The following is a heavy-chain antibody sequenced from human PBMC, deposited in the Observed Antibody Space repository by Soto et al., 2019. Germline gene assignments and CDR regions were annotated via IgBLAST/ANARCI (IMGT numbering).Heavy chain of an antibody. Sequence: ASVKVSCKASGYTFTGYYMHWVRQAPGQGLEWMGWINPNSGGTNYAQKFQGRVTMTRDTSISTAYMELSRLRSDDTAVYYCARVQQLVRYGEFYLWGQATLGTVSS. CDR2: INPNSGGT. CDR3: ARVQQLVRYGEFYL. J-gene: IGHJ4*02. CDR1: GYTFTGYY. V-gene: IGHV1-2*02. D-gene: IGHD6-13*01.